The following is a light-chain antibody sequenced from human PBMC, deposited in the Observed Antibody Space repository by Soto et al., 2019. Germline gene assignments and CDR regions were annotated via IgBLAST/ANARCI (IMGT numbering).Light chain of an antibody. CDR2: AAS. CDR1: QGIRNW. J-gene: IGKJ1*01. V-gene: IGKV1-12*01. CDR3: PQANSFTWT. Sequence: DIQRTQSPSAVTASVGDSVSITCRASQGIRNWLAWYQQPPGKAPKVXIYAASSLQSGVPSRFRGSGAGTDFTLTISSLQPEDGTTDDCPQANSFTWTFCQGTKVDIK.